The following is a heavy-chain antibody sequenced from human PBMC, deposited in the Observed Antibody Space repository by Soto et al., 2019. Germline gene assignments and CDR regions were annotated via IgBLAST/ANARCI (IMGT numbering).Heavy chain of an antibody. J-gene: IGHJ4*02. Sequence: QVQLQESGPGLVKPSETLSLTCTVSGGSISSYYWSWIRQPPGKGLEWIGYIYYSGSTNYNPSLTSRVTISVDTSKNQFSLMLSSVTAADTAVYYCARRYGPGFDYWGQGTLVTVSS. V-gene: IGHV4-59*08. CDR2: IYYSGST. CDR1: GGSISSYY. D-gene: IGHD4-17*01. CDR3: ARRYGPGFDY.